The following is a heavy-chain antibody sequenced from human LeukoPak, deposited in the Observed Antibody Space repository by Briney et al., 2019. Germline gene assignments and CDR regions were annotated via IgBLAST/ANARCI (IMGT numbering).Heavy chain of an antibody. CDR3: AGQTRSITARDFDY. CDR1: GYSFSSYW. Sequence: GESLKISCKGSGYSFSSYWIGWARQMPGKGLEWMGIIYPGDSDTRYSPSFQGQVTISADKSISTAYLLWSSLKASDTAMYYCAGQTRSITARDFDYWGQGTLVTVSS. D-gene: IGHD6-6*01. V-gene: IGHV5-51*01. J-gene: IGHJ4*02. CDR2: IYPGDSDT.